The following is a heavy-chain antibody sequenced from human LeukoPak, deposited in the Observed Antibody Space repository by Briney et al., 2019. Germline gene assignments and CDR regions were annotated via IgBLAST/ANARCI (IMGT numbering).Heavy chain of an antibody. CDR2: ISYDGSNK. V-gene: IGHV3-30*04. CDR1: GFTLSTYA. Sequence: GGSLRLSCAPSGFTLSTYAMHWVRQAPGSGLEWVAVISYDGSNKYYADSVKGRFTISRDNSKHTLYLQMNSLRAEDTAVYYCARDRGNYYDSSDYYSPLDYWGQGTLVTVSS. D-gene: IGHD3-22*01. CDR3: ARDRGNYYDSSDYYSPLDY. J-gene: IGHJ4*02.